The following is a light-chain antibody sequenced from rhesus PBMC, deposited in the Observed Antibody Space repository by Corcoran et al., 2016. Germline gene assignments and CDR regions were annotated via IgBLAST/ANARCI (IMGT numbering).Light chain of an antibody. Sequence: DIQMTQSPSSLSASVGDRVTITCRASQGISSWLAWYQQKPGKAPKLLFYKGSRLHSGVPSRIGGSGAGTDFTLTISSLQPEDFATYYCQQYTSAPPWTFGQGTKVEIK. V-gene: IGKV1-21*01. CDR3: QQYTSAPPWT. J-gene: IGKJ1*01. CDR1: QGISSW. CDR2: KGS.